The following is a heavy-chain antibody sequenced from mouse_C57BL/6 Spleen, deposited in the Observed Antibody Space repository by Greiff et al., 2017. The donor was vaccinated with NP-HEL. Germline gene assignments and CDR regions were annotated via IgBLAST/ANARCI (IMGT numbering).Heavy chain of an antibody. CDR3: ARPNWDYYAMDY. D-gene: IGHD4-1*02. Sequence: QVQLQQSGAELVKPGASVKLSCKASGYTFTSYWMHWVKQRPGQGLEWIGMIHPNSGSTNYNEKFKSKATLTVDKSSSTAYMQLSSLTSEDSAVYYCARPNWDYYAMDYWGQGTSVTVSS. CDR2: IHPNSGST. J-gene: IGHJ4*01. V-gene: IGHV1-64*01. CDR1: GYTFTSYW.